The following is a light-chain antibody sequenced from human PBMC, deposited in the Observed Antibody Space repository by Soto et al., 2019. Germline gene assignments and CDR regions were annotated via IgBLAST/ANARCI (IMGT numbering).Light chain of an antibody. CDR1: QSVGSSH. J-gene: IGKJ1*01. CDR2: GAS. CDR3: QQYNSYAWT. Sequence: EIVLTQSPGTLSLSPGERATLSCRASQSVGSSHLAWYQQKPGQAPRLLIYGASSRATGIPDRFSGSGSGTEFTLTISSLQPDDFATYYCQQYNSYAWTFGQGTKVDIK. V-gene: IGKV3-20*01.